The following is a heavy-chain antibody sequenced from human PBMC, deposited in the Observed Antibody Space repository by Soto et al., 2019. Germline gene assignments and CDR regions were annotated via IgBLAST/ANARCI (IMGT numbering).Heavy chain of an antibody. CDR2: IIAFSDIV. J-gene: IGHJ6*02. V-gene: IGHV1-69*12. CDR1: GGTFGLYA. D-gene: IGHD6-13*01. CDR3: ARSLYSSSWYHSGNSYYYYGMDV. Sequence: QVQLVQSGAEVKKPGSSVKVSCKASGGTFGLYAITWVRQAPGQGLEWMGGIIAFSDIVNYTQKLQGRVTITADESTSTAYLDLSSLRSDDTAVYYCARSLYSSSWYHSGNSYYYYGMDVWGQGTTVTVSS.